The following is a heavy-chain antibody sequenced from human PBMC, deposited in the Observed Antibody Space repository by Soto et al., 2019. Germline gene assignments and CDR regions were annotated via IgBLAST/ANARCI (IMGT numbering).Heavy chain of an antibody. V-gene: IGHV1-69*13. J-gene: IGHJ6*02. CDR2: IIPIFGTA. CDR3: ARLYEYSNYGVPPYGMDV. D-gene: IGHD4-4*01. CDR1: GGTFSSYA. Sequence: SVKVSCKASGGTFSSYAISWVRQAPGQGLEWMGGIIPIFGTANYAQKFQGRVTITADESTSTAYMELSSLRSEDTAVYYCARLYEYSNYGVPPYGMDVWGQGTTVTVSS.